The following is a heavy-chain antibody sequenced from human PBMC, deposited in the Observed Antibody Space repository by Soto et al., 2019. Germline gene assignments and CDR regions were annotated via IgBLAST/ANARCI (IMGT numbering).Heavy chain of an antibody. CDR2: IWYDGSNK. D-gene: IGHD3-3*01. CDR3: ARGVVRFLEWFGDAFDI. J-gene: IGHJ3*02. Sequence: GGSLRLSCAASGFTFSSYGMHWVRQAPGKGLEWVAVIWYDGSNKYYADSVKGRFTISRDNSKNTLYLQMNSLRAEDTAVFYCARGVVRFLEWFGDAFDIWGQGTMVTVSS. CDR1: GFTFSSYG. V-gene: IGHV3-33*01.